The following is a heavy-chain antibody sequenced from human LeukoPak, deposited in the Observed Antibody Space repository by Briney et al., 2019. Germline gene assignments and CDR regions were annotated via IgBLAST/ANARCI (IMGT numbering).Heavy chain of an antibody. J-gene: IGHJ4*02. CDR2: LSGSGGTT. Sequence: GGSLRLSCAASGFTFSFYGMSWVRQAPGKGLEWVSALSGSGGTTYYADFMKGRFTISRDNSKNTLYLQINSLRAEDTAVYYCARDRVGATLYFDYWGQGTLVTVSS. CDR1: GFTFSFYG. V-gene: IGHV3-23*01. D-gene: IGHD1-26*01. CDR3: ARDRVGATLYFDY.